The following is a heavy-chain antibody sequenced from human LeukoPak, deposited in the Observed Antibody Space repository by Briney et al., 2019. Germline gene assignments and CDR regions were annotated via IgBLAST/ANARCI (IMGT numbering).Heavy chain of an antibody. CDR1: GGTSSSYA. CDR3: ARDGSTIFGVVPGDY. D-gene: IGHD3-3*01. J-gene: IGHJ4*02. V-gene: IGHV1-69*04. Sequence: GASVRVSCKASGGTSSSYAISWVRQAPGQGLEWMGRIIPILGIANYAQKFQGRVTITADKSTSTAYMELSSLRSEDTAVYYCARDGSTIFGVVPGDYWGQGTLVTVSS. CDR2: IIPILGIA.